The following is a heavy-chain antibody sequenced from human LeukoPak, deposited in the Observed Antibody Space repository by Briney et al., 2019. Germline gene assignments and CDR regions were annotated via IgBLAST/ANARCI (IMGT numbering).Heavy chain of an antibody. CDR1: GGSFSGYY. CDR3: ASPALADYVWGSYRFDY. D-gene: IGHD3-16*02. V-gene: IGHV4-34*01. J-gene: IGHJ4*02. CDR2: INHSGST. Sequence: ETLXXTCAVYGGSFSGYYWNWIRQPPGKGLEWIGEINHSGSTNYNPSLKSRVTMSVDTSKNQFSLKLSSVTAADTAVYYCASPALADYVWGSYRFDYWGQGTLVTVSS.